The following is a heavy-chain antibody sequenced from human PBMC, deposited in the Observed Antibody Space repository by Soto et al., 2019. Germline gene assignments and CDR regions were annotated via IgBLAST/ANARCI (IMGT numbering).Heavy chain of an antibody. V-gene: IGHV1-2*02. D-gene: IGHD3-16*02. CDR1: GYNFVDYS. CDR2: VDPASGAS. Sequence: QVKLMQSGTEVKSPGTSVKLSCQTSGYNFVDYSIHWVRQAPGQGFEYMGAVDPASGASDSSQKAQGRISMTTDASTSTAYMELNSLRSEDTAVYYCARLSRVTFIVAWGQGTLVTVSS. CDR3: ARLSRVTFIVA. J-gene: IGHJ5*02.